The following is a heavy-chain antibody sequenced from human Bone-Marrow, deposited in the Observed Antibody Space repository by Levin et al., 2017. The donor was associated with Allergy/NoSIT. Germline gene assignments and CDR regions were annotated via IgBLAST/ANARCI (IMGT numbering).Heavy chain of an antibody. Sequence: GGSLRLSCAASGFTFSSYGMHWVRQAPGKGLEWVAVIWYDGSNKYYADSVKGRFTISRDNSKNTLYLQMNSLRAEDTAVYYCARDGSGYSYGRNLDYWGQGTLVTVSS. CDR2: IWYDGSNK. CDR1: GFTFSSYG. CDR3: ARDGSGYSYGRNLDY. D-gene: IGHD5-18*01. J-gene: IGHJ4*02. V-gene: IGHV3-33*01.